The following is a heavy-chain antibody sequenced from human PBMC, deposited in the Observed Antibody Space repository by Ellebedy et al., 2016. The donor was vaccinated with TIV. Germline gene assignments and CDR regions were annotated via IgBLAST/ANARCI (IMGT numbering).Heavy chain of an antibody. CDR1: GGSFSGYY. CDR2: INHSGST. Sequence: MPSETLSLTCAVYGGSFSGYYWSRIRQPPGKGLERIGEINHSGSTNCNPSLKSRVTISVDTSKNQFSLNLSSVTAADTAVYYCAMNNYDFWSGYYFFDYWGQGTLVTVSS. V-gene: IGHV4-34*01. J-gene: IGHJ4*02. D-gene: IGHD3-3*01. CDR3: AMNNYDFWSGYYFFDY.